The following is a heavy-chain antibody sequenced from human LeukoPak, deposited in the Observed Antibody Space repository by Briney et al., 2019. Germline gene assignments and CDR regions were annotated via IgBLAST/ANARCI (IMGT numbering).Heavy chain of an antibody. V-gene: IGHV4-34*01. CDR2: INHSGST. Sequence: PSETLSLTCAVYGGSFSGYYWSWIRQPPGKGLEWIGEINHSGSTNYNPSLKSRVTISVDTSKNQFSLKLSSVTAADTAVYYCARHRNGYCSSTSCYRHDAFDIWGQGTMVTVSS. D-gene: IGHD2-2*01. J-gene: IGHJ3*02. CDR1: GGSFSGYY. CDR3: ARHRNGYCSSTSCYRHDAFDI.